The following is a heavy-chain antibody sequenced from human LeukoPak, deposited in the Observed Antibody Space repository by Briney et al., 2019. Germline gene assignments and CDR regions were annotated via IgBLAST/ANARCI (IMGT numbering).Heavy chain of an antibody. CDR3: ARVDPYYYDSSGYSY. CDR1: GYTFTGYY. D-gene: IGHD3-22*01. CDR2: INPNSGGT. V-gene: IGHV1-2*06. Sequence: ASVKVSCKASGYTFTGYYMHWVRQAPGQGLEWMGRINPNSGGTNYAQKFQGRVTMTRDTSISTAYMELSRLRSDDTAVYYCARVDPYYYDSSGYSYWGQGTLVTVSS. J-gene: IGHJ4*02.